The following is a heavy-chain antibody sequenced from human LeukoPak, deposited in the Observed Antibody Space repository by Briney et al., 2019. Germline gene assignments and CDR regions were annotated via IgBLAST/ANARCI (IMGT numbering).Heavy chain of an antibody. Sequence: GGSLRLSCAASGFTFSSYAMNWVRQAPGKGLEWVSGISGSGDNTYYADSVKGRFTISRDNAKNSLYLQMNSLRDEDTAVYYCARVGGFWSGYYRGALDYWGQGTLVTVSS. D-gene: IGHD3-3*01. V-gene: IGHV3-23*01. CDR1: GFTFSSYA. J-gene: IGHJ4*02. CDR2: ISGSGDNT. CDR3: ARVGGFWSGYYRGALDY.